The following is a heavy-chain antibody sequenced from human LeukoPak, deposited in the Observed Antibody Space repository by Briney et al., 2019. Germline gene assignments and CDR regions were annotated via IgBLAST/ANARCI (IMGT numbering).Heavy chain of an antibody. V-gene: IGHV3-7*04. J-gene: IGHJ3*01. D-gene: IGHD1-14*01. CDR2: IKQDGSEK. CDR3: ARFSSQPHVFHL. Sequence: PGGSLCLSRAASGFTLSRYWVSWVRQAPGKGLEWVANIKQDGSEKYYVDSVKGRFTISRDNAKNSLYLQMNGLRAEDTAVYYFARFSSQPHVFHLWPQGTMVTVSS. CDR1: GFTLSRYW.